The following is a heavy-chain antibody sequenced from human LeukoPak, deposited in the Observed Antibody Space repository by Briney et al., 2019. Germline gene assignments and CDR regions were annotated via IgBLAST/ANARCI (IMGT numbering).Heavy chain of an antibody. CDR2: FDPEDGET. V-gene: IGHV1-24*01. Sequence: ASVKVSCKVSGYTLTELSMHWVRQAPGNGLEWMGGFDPEDGETIYAQKFQGRVTMTTDTSTSTAYMELRSLRSDDTAVYYCARGIVGATEVDYWGQGTLVTVSS. D-gene: IGHD1-26*01. CDR3: ARGIVGATEVDY. J-gene: IGHJ4*02. CDR1: GYTLTELS.